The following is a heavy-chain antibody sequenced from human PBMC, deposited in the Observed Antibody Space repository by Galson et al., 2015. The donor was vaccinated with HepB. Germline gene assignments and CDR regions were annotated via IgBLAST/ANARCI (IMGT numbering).Heavy chain of an antibody. Sequence: CAISGDSVSSVNTAWNWIRQSPSRGLEWLGRTYYESKWSNDYAASVKSRININPDTANNQFSLQLNSVTPEDSAVYFCARAQTARGHLLYFVFWGQGTQVTASS. D-gene: IGHD2-21*02. CDR3: ARAQTARGHLLYFVF. V-gene: IGHV6-1*01. J-gene: IGHJ4*02. CDR1: GDSVSSVNTA. CDR2: TYYESKWSN.